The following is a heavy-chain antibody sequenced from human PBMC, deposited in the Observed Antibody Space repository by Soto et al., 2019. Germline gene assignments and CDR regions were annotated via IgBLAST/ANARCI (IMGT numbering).Heavy chain of an antibody. Sequence: GGSLRLSXAASGFTFSSYSMNWVRQAPGKGLEWVSSISSSSSYIYYADSVKGRFTISRDNAKNSLYLQMNSLRAEDTAVYYCARHSWHYYDSSGYYKAFDYWGQGTLVTVSS. V-gene: IGHV3-21*01. CDR2: ISSSSSYI. J-gene: IGHJ4*02. D-gene: IGHD3-22*01. CDR3: ARHSWHYYDSSGYYKAFDY. CDR1: GFTFSSYS.